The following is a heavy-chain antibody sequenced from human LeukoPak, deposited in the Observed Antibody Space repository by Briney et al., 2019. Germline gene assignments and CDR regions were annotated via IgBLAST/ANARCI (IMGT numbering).Heavy chain of an antibody. CDR3: ARGVLYYDFWSGYYRATDSGDAFDI. J-gene: IGHJ3*02. Sequence: PKASVKVSCKASGYTFTGYYMHWVRQAPGQGLEWMGWINPNSGGTNYAQKFQGRVTMTRDTSISTAYMELSRLRSDGTAVYYCARGVLYYDFWSGYYRATDSGDAFDIWGQGTMVTVSS. CDR2: INPNSGGT. CDR1: GYTFTGYY. V-gene: IGHV1-2*02. D-gene: IGHD3-3*01.